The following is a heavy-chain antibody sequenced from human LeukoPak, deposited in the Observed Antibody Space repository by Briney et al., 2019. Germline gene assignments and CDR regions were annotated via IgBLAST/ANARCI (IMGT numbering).Heavy chain of an antibody. Sequence: PGGSLRLSCAASGFTFNSYAISWGRQAPGKGLGWVSGISGSGGSTYYADSVKGRFTISRDNSKNTLYLQMSSLRAEDTAVYYCAKDRSCSGAGCSDAFDIWGQGTMVTVSS. D-gene: IGHD2-15*01. V-gene: IGHV3-23*01. CDR2: ISGSGGST. J-gene: IGHJ3*02. CDR1: GFTFNSYA. CDR3: AKDRSCSGAGCSDAFDI.